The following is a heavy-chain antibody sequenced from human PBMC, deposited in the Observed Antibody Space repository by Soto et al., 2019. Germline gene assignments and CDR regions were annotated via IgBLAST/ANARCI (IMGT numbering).Heavy chain of an antibody. D-gene: IGHD6-19*01. V-gene: IGHV5-51*01. CDR2: IYPGDSDT. Sequence: PGESLKISCKGSGYSFTSYWIGWVRQMPGKGLEWMGIIYPGDSDTRYSPSFQGQVTISADKSISTANLQGSSLKASDTAMYYCARCVGIAVAGDYYFYYMDGWGKGTTVNVSS. CDR1: GYSFTSYW. CDR3: ARCVGIAVAGDYYFYYMDG. J-gene: IGHJ6*03.